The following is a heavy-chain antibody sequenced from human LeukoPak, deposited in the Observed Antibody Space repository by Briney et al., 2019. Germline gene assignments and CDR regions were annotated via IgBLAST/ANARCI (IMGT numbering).Heavy chain of an antibody. CDR1: GGSFSGYY. J-gene: IGHJ5*02. D-gene: IGHD5-24*01. V-gene: IGHV4-34*01. CDR2: INHSGST. CDR3: ARVSGRWLQLYWFDP. Sequence: SETLSLTCAVYGGSFSGYYWSWIRQPPGKGLEWIGEINHSGSTNYNPSLKSRVTISVDTSKNQFSLKLSSVTAADTAVYYCARVSGRWLQLYWFDPWGQGTLVTVSS.